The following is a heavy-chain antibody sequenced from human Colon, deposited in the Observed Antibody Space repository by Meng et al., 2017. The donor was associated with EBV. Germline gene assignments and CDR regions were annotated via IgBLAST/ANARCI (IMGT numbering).Heavy chain of an antibody. Sequence: QVQLQESGPGLVKPSQTLSLTCTVSGGSISSGGYYWSWIRQHPGKGLEWIGYIYYSGSTYYTPSLKSRVTISVDTSKNQFSLKLSSVTAADTAVYYCARVTGKIYYDGSGYPEAVDYWGQGTLVTVSS. J-gene: IGHJ4*02. CDR3: ARVTGKIYYDGSGYPEAVDY. D-gene: IGHD3-22*01. V-gene: IGHV4-31*03. CDR2: IYYSGST. CDR1: GGSISSGGYY.